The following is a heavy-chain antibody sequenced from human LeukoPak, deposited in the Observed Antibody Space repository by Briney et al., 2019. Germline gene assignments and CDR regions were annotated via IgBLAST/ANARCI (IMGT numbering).Heavy chain of an antibody. V-gene: IGHV3-30*18. CDR1: GFTFSSYG. Sequence: GGSLRLSCAASGFTFSSYGMHWARQAPGKGLEWVAVISYDGSNKYYADSVKGRFTISRDNSKSTLYLQMNSLRAEDTAVYYCAKGEQWLVEGVDYWGQGTLVTVSS. J-gene: IGHJ4*02. CDR3: AKGEQWLVEGVDY. D-gene: IGHD6-19*01. CDR2: ISYDGSNK.